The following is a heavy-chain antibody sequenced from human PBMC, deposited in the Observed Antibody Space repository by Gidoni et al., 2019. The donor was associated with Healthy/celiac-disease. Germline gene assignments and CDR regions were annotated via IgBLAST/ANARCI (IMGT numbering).Heavy chain of an antibody. V-gene: IGHV4-59*01. Sequence: QVQLQESGPGLVKPSETLSLTCTVSGGSTSSYYWSWIRQPPGKGLEWIGYIYYSGSTNYNPSLKSRVTISVDTSKNQFSLKLSSVTAADTAVYYCASVYCGGDCYPVYWGQGTLVTVSS. CDR1: GGSTSSYY. D-gene: IGHD2-21*01. CDR2: IYYSGST. J-gene: IGHJ4*02. CDR3: ASVYCGGDCYPVY.